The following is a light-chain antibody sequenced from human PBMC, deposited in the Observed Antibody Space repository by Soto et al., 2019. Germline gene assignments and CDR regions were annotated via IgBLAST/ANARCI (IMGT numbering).Light chain of an antibody. CDR3: LSYTSAYTEL. V-gene: IGLV2-14*01. Sequence: QSALTQPASVSGSPGQSITISCTGTSNDVGGYKYVSWYQQHAGKAPRLMIYDVSRRPSGVSNRFSGSKSGNTAFLTISALQAEDEALYYCLSYTSAYTELFGGGTKLTVL. CDR1: SNDVGGYKY. CDR2: DVS. J-gene: IGLJ2*01.